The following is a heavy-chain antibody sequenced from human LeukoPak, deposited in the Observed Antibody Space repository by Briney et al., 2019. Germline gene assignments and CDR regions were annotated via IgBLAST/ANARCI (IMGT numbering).Heavy chain of an antibody. CDR2: IRYDGSNK. V-gene: IGHV3-30*02. J-gene: IGHJ4*02. Sequence: GGSLRLSCGASGFTFSSYGMHWVRQAPGKGLEWVAFIRYDGSNKKYADSVKGRFTISRDNSKNTLYLQMNSLRAEDTAVYYCARDRVGSGGYYDYWGQGTLVTVSS. CDR1: GFTFSSYG. CDR3: ARDRVGSGGYYDY. D-gene: IGHD3-10*01.